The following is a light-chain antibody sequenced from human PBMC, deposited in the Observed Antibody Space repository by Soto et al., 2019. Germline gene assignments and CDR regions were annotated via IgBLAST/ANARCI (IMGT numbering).Light chain of an antibody. V-gene: IGKV1-5*01. CDR1: QSISSW. J-gene: IGKJ2*01. Sequence: DIQMTQSPSTLSASVGDRVTITCRASQSISSWLAWYQQKPGKAPKLLIYDASSLESGVPSRFSGSGSGTEFTLTISSLQPDDFATYYCQQYLGYTFGQGTKLEIK. CDR3: QQYLGYT. CDR2: DAS.